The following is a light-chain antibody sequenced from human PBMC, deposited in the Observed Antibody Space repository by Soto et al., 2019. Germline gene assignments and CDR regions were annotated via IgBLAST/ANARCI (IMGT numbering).Light chain of an antibody. V-gene: IGKV3-15*01. CDR3: QQYNNGPFT. J-gene: IGKJ3*01. CDR1: QSISSN. Sequence: EIVMTQSPATLSVSPGERATLSCRASQSISSNLAWYQQKPGQAPRLLIYGASTRATGIPATFSGSGSGTEFPLTISSLQSEDFAVYYFQQYNNGPFTFGPGTKVDIK. CDR2: GAS.